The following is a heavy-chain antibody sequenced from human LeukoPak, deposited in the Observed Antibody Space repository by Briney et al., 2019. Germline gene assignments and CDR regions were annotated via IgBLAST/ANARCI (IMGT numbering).Heavy chain of an antibody. Sequence: GGSLRLSCAASGFTVSSNYMSWIRQAPGKGLEWVSVIYSGGSTYYADSVKGRFTISRDNSKNTLYLQMNSLRAEDTAVYYCAKDLGSSPPMGAFDIWGQGTMVTVSS. CDR3: AKDLGSSPPMGAFDI. J-gene: IGHJ3*02. CDR1: GFTVSSNY. V-gene: IGHV3-53*05. CDR2: IYSGGST. D-gene: IGHD6-6*01.